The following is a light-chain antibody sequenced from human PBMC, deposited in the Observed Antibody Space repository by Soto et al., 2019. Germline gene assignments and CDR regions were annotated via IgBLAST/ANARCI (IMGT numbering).Light chain of an antibody. V-gene: IGKV3-20*01. CDR2: AAS. J-gene: IGKJ1*01. CDR1: QSVSGNY. Sequence: ELVLTQSPGTLSLSPGERATLSCGASQSVSGNYLAWYQQKPGQAPRLLIYAASSRATGIPDRFSGSGSGTDFTLTISRLEPEDFAVYYCQQYGSSRTFGQGTKVEIK. CDR3: QQYGSSRT.